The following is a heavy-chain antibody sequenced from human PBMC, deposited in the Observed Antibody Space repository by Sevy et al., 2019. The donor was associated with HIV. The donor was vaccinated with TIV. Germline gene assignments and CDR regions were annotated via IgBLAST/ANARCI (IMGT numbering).Heavy chain of an antibody. CDR2: IKSKSDGGTT. CDR1: GFTFSNAW. Sequence: GGSLRLSCAASGFTFSNAWMSWVRQAPRKGLEWVGRIKSKSDGGTTDYAAPVKGRFTISRDDSKNTLYLQMNSLKTEDTAVYYCARGANYYDSSGSQPNFDYWGQGTLVTVSS. V-gene: IGHV3-15*01. CDR3: ARGANYYDSSGSQPNFDY. J-gene: IGHJ4*02. D-gene: IGHD3-22*01.